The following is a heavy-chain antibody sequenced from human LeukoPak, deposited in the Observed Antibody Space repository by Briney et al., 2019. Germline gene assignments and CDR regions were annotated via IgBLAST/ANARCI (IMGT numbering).Heavy chain of an antibody. CDR1: GFTFSDYY. Sequence: GGSLRLSCAASGFTFSDYYMSWIRQAPGKGLEWVSYISSSGSTIYYADSVKGRFTISRDNYKNTLFLQMNSLRAEDTGIYYCAKDRVSACSSTTCYGSYWGQGTLVTVSS. D-gene: IGHD2-2*01. CDR3: AKDRVSACSSTTCYGSY. V-gene: IGHV3-11*01. CDR2: ISSSGSTI. J-gene: IGHJ4*02.